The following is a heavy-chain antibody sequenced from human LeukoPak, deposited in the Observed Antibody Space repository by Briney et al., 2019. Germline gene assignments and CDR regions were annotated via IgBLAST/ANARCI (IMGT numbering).Heavy chain of an antibody. J-gene: IGHJ4*02. Sequence: ASVKVSCTASGYISSSDYIHWVRQAPGQGLEWMGWISAYNGNTNYAQKLQGRVTMTTDTSTSTAYMELRSLRSDDTAVYYCARDDHYYGSGSYQYYFDYWGQGTLVTVSS. D-gene: IGHD3-10*01. V-gene: IGHV1-18*04. CDR1: GYISSSDY. CDR3: ARDDHYYGSGSYQYYFDY. CDR2: ISAYNGNT.